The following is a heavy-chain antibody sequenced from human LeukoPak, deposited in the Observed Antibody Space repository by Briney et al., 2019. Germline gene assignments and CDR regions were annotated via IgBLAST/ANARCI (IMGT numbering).Heavy chain of an antibody. J-gene: IGHJ1*01. Sequence: SETLSLTCTVSGGSISGYYWSWIWQPPGKGLEWIGFIYYSGSTKYNPSLKSRVTISVDTSKNQFSLKLTSVTAADTAVYYCARYGSGTYSDDHFQHWGQGTLVTVPS. D-gene: IGHD3-10*01. CDR3: ARYGSGTYSDDHFQH. CDR1: GGSISGYY. CDR2: IYYSGST. V-gene: IGHV4-59*08.